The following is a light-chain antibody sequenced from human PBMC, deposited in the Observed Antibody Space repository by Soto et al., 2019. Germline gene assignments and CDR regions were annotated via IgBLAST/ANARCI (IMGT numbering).Light chain of an antibody. CDR3: CSYAGSSTHV. CDR1: SSDIGRYNL. V-gene: IGLV2-23*02. CDR2: EVS. J-gene: IGLJ1*01. Sequence: QSALTQPASVSGSPGQSITISCTGTSSDIGRYNLVSWYQQHPGKAPKLMIYEVSKRPSGGSNRFSGSKSGNTASLTISGLQAEDEADYYCCSYAGSSTHVFGTGTKVTVL.